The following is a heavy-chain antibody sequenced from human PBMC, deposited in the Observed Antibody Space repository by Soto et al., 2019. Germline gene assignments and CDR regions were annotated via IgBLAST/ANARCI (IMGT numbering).Heavy chain of an antibody. V-gene: IGHV3-21*01. Sequence: GGSLSLSCAASGFTFSTYTMNWVRQAPGKGLEWISSISSGSSYIYYAGSVKGRFTISRDNAKNSLFLQMNSLRADDTAVYYCARDILSGGAYPDSWGQGTKVTVYS. CDR3: ARDILSGGAYPDS. CDR2: ISSGSSYI. D-gene: IGHD3-10*01. CDR1: GFTFSTYT. J-gene: IGHJ5*01.